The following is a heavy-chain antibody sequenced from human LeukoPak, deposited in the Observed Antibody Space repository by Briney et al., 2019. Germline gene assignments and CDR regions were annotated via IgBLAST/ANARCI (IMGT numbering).Heavy chain of an antibody. V-gene: IGHV3-49*03. CDR2: IRSKAYGGTT. CDR1: GFTFGDYA. J-gene: IGHJ4*02. D-gene: IGHD2-15*01. Sequence: GGSLRLSCTASGFTFGDYAMSWFRQAPGKGLEWVGFIRSKAYGGTTEYAASVKGRFTISRDDSKSIAYLQMNSLKTEDTAVYYCAKDCGGSCSFAFDYWGQGTLVTVSS. CDR3: AKDCGGSCSFAFDY.